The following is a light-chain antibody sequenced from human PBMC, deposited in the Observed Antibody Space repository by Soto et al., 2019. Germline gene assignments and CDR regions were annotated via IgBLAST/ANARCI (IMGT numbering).Light chain of an antibody. CDR3: QSYDSSLSGNVV. V-gene: IGLV1-40*01. J-gene: IGLJ2*01. CDR1: SSNIGAGYD. Sequence: QSVLTQPPSVSGAPGQRVTISCTGSSSNIGAGYDVHWYQQLPGTAPKLLIYGNSNRPSGVPDRFSGSESGTSASLAITGLQAEDEADYYCQSYDSSLSGNVVFGGGTMLTVL. CDR2: GNS.